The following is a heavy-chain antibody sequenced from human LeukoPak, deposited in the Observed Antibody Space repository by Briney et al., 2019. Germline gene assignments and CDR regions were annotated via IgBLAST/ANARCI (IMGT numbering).Heavy chain of an antibody. CDR3: ARERSFDY. V-gene: IGHV3-30-3*01. Sequence: PGRSLRLSRAASGFTFSSYAMHWVRNAPHPGLGRVAVISYDGSNKYYADSVQGRFTISRDNSKNTLYLQMNSLRAEDTAVYYCARERSFDYWGQGTLVTVSS. CDR1: GFTFSSYA. J-gene: IGHJ4*02. CDR2: ISYDGSNK.